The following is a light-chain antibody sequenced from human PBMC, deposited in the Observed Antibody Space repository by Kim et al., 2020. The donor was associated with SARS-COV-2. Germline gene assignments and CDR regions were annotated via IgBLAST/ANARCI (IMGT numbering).Light chain of an antibody. V-gene: IGLV2-11*01. Sequence: GQSVTIACTGTSSEVGGYNYVSWYQHHPGKPPQLMIYGVTDRPSGVPDRFSGSKSGNTASLTISGLQAEDEADYYCCSYAASSSLVFGGGTKVTVL. J-gene: IGLJ3*02. CDR2: GVT. CDR3: CSYAASSSLV. CDR1: SSEVGGYNY.